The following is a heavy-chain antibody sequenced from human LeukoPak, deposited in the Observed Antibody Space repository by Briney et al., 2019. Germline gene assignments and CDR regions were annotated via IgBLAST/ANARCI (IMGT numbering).Heavy chain of an antibody. CDR1: GFIFSNYA. CDR3: ARRLARITIFGVVTYFDY. V-gene: IGHV3-7*04. D-gene: IGHD3-3*01. Sequence: GGSLRLSCAASGFIFSNYAMSWVRQAPGKGLEWVANIKQDGSEKYYVDPVKGRFTISRDNAKNSLYLQMNSLRAEDTAVYYCARRLARITIFGVVTYFDYWGQGTLVTVSS. CDR2: IKQDGSEK. J-gene: IGHJ4*02.